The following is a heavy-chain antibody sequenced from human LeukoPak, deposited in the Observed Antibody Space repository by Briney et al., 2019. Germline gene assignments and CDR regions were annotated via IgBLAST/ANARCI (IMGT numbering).Heavy chain of an antibody. Sequence: GASVKVSCKASGYTFTSYGISWVRQAPGQGLESMGWISAYNGNTNYAQKLQGRVTMTTDTSTSTAYMELRSLRSDDTAVYYCARGATGDYEGYYYYMDVWGKGTTVTVSS. CDR3: ARGATGDYEGYYYYMDV. D-gene: IGHD4-17*01. CDR1: GYTFTSYG. V-gene: IGHV1-18*01. CDR2: ISAYNGNT. J-gene: IGHJ6*03.